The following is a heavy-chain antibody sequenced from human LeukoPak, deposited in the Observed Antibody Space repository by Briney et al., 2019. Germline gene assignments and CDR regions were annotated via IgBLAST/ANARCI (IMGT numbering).Heavy chain of an antibody. D-gene: IGHD2-8*01. Sequence: PGGSLRLSCADSAFTFSNFWMTWVRQAPGKGLEWVANINQDGSEKYYVDSVKGRFTISRDNTKNSLYLQMNSLRAEDTAMYYCARHHRWSFDCGGQGTLATVSS. J-gene: IGHJ4*02. CDR1: AFTFSNFW. CDR2: INQDGSEK. V-gene: IGHV3-7*01. CDR3: ARHHRWSFDC.